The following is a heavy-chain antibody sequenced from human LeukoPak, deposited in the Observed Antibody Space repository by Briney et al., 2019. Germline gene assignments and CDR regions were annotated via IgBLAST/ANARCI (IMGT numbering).Heavy chain of an antibody. V-gene: IGHV4-34*01. CDR1: GGSFSGYY. Sequence: SETLSLTCAVYGGSFSGYYWSWIRQPPGKGLEWIGEINHSGSTNYNPSLKSRVTISVDTSKNQFSLKLSSVTAADTAVYYCARQGVTYPDGYYFDYWGQGTLVTVSS. J-gene: IGHJ4*02. CDR2: INHSGST. D-gene: IGHD2-21*02. CDR3: ARQGVTYPDGYYFDY.